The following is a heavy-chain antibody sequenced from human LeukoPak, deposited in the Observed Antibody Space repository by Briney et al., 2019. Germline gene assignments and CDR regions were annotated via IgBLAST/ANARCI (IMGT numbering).Heavy chain of an antibody. CDR2: IYYSGST. Sequence: PSETLSLTCTVSGGSISSSSYYWGWIRQPPGKGLEWIGSIYYSGSTYYNPSLKSRVTISVDTSKNQFSLKLSSVTAADTAVYYCARHGPLIYDRSPTTFDYWGQGTLVTVSS. V-gene: IGHV4-39*01. D-gene: IGHD3-22*01. CDR1: GGSISSSSYY. CDR3: ARHGPLIYDRSPTTFDY. J-gene: IGHJ4*02.